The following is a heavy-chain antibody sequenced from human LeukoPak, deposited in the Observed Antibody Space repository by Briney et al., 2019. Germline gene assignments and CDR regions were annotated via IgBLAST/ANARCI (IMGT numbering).Heavy chain of an antibody. V-gene: IGHV4-59*11. CDR3: ARVSGYCSSTSCYIGYYYYYMDV. J-gene: IGHJ6*03. CDR1: GGSISSHY. D-gene: IGHD2-2*02. Sequence: SETLSLTCTVSGGSISSHYWSWIRQPPGKGLEWIGYSYYSGSTNYNPSLKSRVTISVDTSKNQFSLKLSSVTAADTAVYYCARVSGYCSSTSCYIGYYYYYMDVWGKGTTVTVSS. CDR2: SYYSGST.